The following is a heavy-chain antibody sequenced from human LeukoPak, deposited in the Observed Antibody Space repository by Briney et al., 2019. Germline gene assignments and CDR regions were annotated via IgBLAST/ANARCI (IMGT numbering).Heavy chain of an antibody. D-gene: IGHD3-3*01. CDR1: GFDFSSNW. Sequence: GGSLRLSCAASGFDFSSNWMHWVRHAPGQGLVWVSRIKGDGISTNYADSVKGRFTISRDIAKNTLYLQMNRLRAEDTGVYYCAKDHYWSIDYWGRGTLVTVSS. CDR2: IKGDGIST. V-gene: IGHV3-74*01. J-gene: IGHJ4*02. CDR3: AKDHYWSIDY.